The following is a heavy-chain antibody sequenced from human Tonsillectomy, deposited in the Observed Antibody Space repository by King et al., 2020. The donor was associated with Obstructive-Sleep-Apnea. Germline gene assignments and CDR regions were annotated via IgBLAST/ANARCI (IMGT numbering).Heavy chain of an antibody. CDR3: ATGGPDAFDF. V-gene: IGHV3-48*04. CDR2: IISSTCTI. CDR1: GITFISYR. J-gene: IGHJ3*01. Sequence: VQLVESGGGLVQPGGSLRLSFAASGITFISYRMNWVLQAPGKGLDWVSYIISSTCTIYYADSVKGRFTISRDNAKNSLYLQMNSLRAEDTAVYYCATGGPDAFDFWGRGTMVTVSS. D-gene: IGHD3-16*01.